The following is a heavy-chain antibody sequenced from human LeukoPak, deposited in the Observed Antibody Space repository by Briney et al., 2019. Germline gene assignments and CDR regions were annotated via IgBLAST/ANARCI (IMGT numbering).Heavy chain of an antibody. D-gene: IGHD6-13*01. V-gene: IGHV3-23*01. CDR2: SGTARDT. J-gene: IGHJ4*02. CDR3: AKKTPGTYPFDY. CDR1: GFTFMTSA. Sequence: PGGSLTLSRAASGFTFMTSAMNWVRQAPGKGVEWVSASGTARDTYYADSGKGRFTISRDNSRNMLFLQMTSLRTEDTAIYFCAKKTPGTYPFDYWGQGTLVTVSP.